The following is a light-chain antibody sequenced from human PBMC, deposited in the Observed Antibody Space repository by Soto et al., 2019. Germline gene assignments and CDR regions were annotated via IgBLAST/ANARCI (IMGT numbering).Light chain of an antibody. CDR2: EVS. J-gene: IGLJ1*01. V-gene: IGLV2-8*01. CDR3: RSYADTNKYV. Sequence: QSVLTQPPSASGSPGQSVTISCTGTSSDVGTYNFVSWYQQHPGKTPKLMVYEVSMRPSGVPDRFSGSKSGNTASLTVSGLQAEDEADYFCRSYADTNKYVVGTGTKV. CDR1: SSDVGTYNF.